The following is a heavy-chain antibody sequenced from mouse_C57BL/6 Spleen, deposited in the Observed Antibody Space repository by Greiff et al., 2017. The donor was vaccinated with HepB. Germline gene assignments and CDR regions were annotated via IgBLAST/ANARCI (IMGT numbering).Heavy chain of an antibody. CDR3: ARNGYDKAY. J-gene: IGHJ3*01. D-gene: IGHD2-2*01. V-gene: IGHV1-50*01. CDR1: GYTFTSYW. CDR2: IDPSDSYT. Sequence: QVQLQQPGAELVKPGASVKLSCKASGYTFTSYWMQWVKQRPGQGLEWIGEIDPSDSYTNYNQKFKGKATLTVDTSSSTAYMQLSSLTSEDSAVYYCARNGYDKAYWGQGTLVTVSA.